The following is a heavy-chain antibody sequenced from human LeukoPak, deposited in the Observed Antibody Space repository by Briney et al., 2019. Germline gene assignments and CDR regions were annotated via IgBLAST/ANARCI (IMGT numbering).Heavy chain of an antibody. J-gene: IGHJ4*02. Sequence: ASVKVSCKASGYTFTGYYMHWERQAPGQGLEWMGWINPNSGGTNYAQKFQGWVTMTRDTSISTAYMELSRLRSDDTAVYYCARSDWSADFDYWGQGTLVTVSS. CDR3: ARSDWSADFDY. CDR1: GYTFTGYY. V-gene: IGHV1-2*04. CDR2: INPNSGGT. D-gene: IGHD2-21*01.